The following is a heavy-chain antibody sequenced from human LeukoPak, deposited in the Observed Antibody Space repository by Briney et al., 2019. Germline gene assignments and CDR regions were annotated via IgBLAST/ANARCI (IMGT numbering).Heavy chain of an antibody. D-gene: IGHD1-26*01. CDR2: IYSGGST. J-gene: IGHJ4*02. V-gene: IGHV3-53*01. CDR1: GFTFSSNY. CDR3: ARYSGSYYYFDY. Sequence: GGSLRLSCAASGFTFSSNYMSWVRQAPGKGLEWVSVIYSGGSTYYSDSVTGRFTISRDNSKHTLYLQMNSLRAEDTAVYYCARYSGSYYYFDYWGQGTLVSVSS.